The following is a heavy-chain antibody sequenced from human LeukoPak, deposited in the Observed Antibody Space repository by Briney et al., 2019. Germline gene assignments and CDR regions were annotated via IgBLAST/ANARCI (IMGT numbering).Heavy chain of an antibody. J-gene: IGHJ4*02. CDR1: GFTFSSYA. Sequence: GGSLRLSCAASGFTFSSYAMSWVRQAPGKGLEWVSAISGSGGSTYYADSVKGRFTISRDNSKNTLYLQMNSLRAEDTAVYYCGPHVDWLNILGDYWGQGTLVTVSS. CDR2: ISGSGGST. D-gene: IGHD3-9*01. CDR3: GPHVDWLNILGDY. V-gene: IGHV3-23*01.